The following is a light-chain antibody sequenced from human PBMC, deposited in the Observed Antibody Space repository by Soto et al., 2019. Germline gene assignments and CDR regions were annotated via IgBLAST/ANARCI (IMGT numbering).Light chain of an antibody. CDR1: TGAVTSDNY. V-gene: IGLV7-43*01. J-gene: IGLJ1*01. CDR2: STS. Sequence: QAVVTQEPSLTVSPGGTVTLTCASSTGAVTSDNYPNWFQLKPGQAPKSVIYSTSNKHSWTPARFSGSLLGGKAALTLSGVQPEDEDEYYCLIYYGGVYVFGSGTKVTVL. CDR3: LIYYGGVYV.